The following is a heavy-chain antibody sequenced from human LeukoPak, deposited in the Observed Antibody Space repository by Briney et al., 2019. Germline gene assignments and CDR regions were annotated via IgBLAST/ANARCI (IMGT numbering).Heavy chain of an antibody. V-gene: IGHV3-23*01. CDR1: RFIFDNYD. Sequence: GGTLRLSCAASRFIFDNYDMTWVRQAPGKGLEWVSGISDDGYSTYYADSVKGRFTISRDNSKNTLYLHMSSLRAEDTAVYYCARYYDFWSSYSSYYYMDVWGKGTTVTVSS. CDR3: ARYYDFWSSYSSYYYMDV. CDR2: ISDDGYST. D-gene: IGHD3-3*01. J-gene: IGHJ6*03.